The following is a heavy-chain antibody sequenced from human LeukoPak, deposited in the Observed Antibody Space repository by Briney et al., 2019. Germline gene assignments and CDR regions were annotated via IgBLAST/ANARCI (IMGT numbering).Heavy chain of an antibody. CDR1: GFTFSSYE. CDR2: ISSSGSTI. CDR3: ASSGETFDY. D-gene: IGHD1-26*01. V-gene: IGHV3-48*03. Sequence: PGGSLRLSCAASGFTFSSYEMNWVRQAPGKGLEWVSYISSSGSTIYYADSVKGRFTISRDNAKNSLYLQMNSLRAEDTAVYYCASSGETFDYWGQGTLVTVSS. J-gene: IGHJ4*02.